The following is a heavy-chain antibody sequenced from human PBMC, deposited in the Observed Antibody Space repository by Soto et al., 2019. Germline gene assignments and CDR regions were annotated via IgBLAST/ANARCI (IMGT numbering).Heavy chain of an antibody. J-gene: IGHJ4*02. CDR1: GYTFSSYS. D-gene: IGHD7-27*01. CDR3: ARDTGDGTFDF. V-gene: IGHV1-3*01. CDR2: INAGYGNT. Sequence: ASVKVSCKASGYTFSSYSMHWVRQAPGHRLEWMGWINAGYGNTKSSQKSQDRVTIARDTSASTAYMELTSLRSEDTAVYHCARDTGDGTFDFWGQGTLVTVSS.